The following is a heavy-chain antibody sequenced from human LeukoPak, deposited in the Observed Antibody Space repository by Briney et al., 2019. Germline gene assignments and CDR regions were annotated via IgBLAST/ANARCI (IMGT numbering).Heavy chain of an antibody. CDR2: FDPEDGET. J-gene: IGHJ2*01. CDR1: EYTLTELS. D-gene: IGHD6-19*01. CDR3: ATRIAVAGSHWYFDL. Sequence: ASVKVSCKVSEYTLTELSMHWVRQAPGKGLEWMGGFDPEDGETIYAQKFQGGVTMTEDTSTDTAYMELSSLRSEDTAVYYCATRIAVAGSHWYFDLWGRGTLVTVSS. V-gene: IGHV1-24*01.